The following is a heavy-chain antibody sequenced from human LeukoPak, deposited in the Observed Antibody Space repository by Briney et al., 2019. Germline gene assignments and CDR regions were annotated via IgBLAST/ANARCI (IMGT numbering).Heavy chain of an antibody. CDR2: ISAYNGNT. V-gene: IGHV1-18*01. CDR1: GGTFSSYA. Sequence: ASVKVSCKASGGTFSSYAISWVRQAPGQGLEWMGWISAYNGNTNYAQKLQGRVTMTTDTSTSTAYMELRSLRSDDTAVYYCAVSDLGYCSSTSCYSHYWGQGTLVTVSS. J-gene: IGHJ4*02. CDR3: AVSDLGYCSSTSCYSHY. D-gene: IGHD2-2*02.